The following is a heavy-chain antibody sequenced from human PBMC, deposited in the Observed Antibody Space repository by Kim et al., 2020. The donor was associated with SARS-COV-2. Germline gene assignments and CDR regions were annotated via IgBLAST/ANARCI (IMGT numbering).Heavy chain of an antibody. CDR3: ARDGGGFGVVIESVDAFDI. CDR2: IWYDGSNK. V-gene: IGHV3-33*01. D-gene: IGHD3-3*01. CDR1: GFTFSSYG. Sequence: GGSLRLSCAASGFTFSSYGMHWVRQAPGKGLEWVAVIWYDGSNKYYADSVKGRFTISRDNSKNTLYLQMNSLRAEDTAVYYCARDGGGFGVVIESVDAFDIWGQGTMVTVSS. J-gene: IGHJ3*02.